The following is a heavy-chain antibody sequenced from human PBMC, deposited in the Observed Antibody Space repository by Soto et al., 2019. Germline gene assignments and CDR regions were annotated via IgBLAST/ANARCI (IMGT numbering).Heavy chain of an antibody. J-gene: IGHJ4*02. CDR2: MNPNSGNT. D-gene: IGHD2-2*01. CDR1: GYTFTSYD. CDR3: ARKEGQLLYYFDY. V-gene: IGHV1-8*02. Sequence: ASVKVSCKASGYTFTSYDINWVRQATGQGLEWMGWMNPNSGNTGYAQKFQGRVTMTRNTSISTAYMELSSLRSEDTAVNYCARKEGQLLYYFDYWGQGTLVTVSS.